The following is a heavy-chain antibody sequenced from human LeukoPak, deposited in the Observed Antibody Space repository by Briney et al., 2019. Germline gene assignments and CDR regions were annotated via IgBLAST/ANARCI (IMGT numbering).Heavy chain of an antibody. Sequence: PGGSLRLSCAASGFTLSSYAMSWVRQAPGKGLEWVSAISGSGGSTYYADSVKGRFTISRDNSKNTLYLQMSSLRAEDTAVYYCAKVRLYPGRDFNWLDPWGQGTLVTVSS. CDR3: AKVRLYPGRDFNWLDP. J-gene: IGHJ5*02. V-gene: IGHV3-23*01. D-gene: IGHD3-10*01. CDR1: GFTLSSYA. CDR2: ISGSGGST.